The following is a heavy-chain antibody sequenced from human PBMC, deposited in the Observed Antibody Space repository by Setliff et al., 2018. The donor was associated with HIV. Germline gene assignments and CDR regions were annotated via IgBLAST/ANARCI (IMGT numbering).Heavy chain of an antibody. CDR2: INNSTNYK. CDR3: TTGLLHDGFDM. Sequence: GGSLRLSCAASRFSFRSYWMNWVRQAPGKGLEWVSFINNSTNYKYYAKSVKGRFTISRDNAANSVYLQMNSPKAEDTAVYYCTTGLLHDGFDMWGPGTMVT. CDR1: RFSFRSYW. J-gene: IGHJ3*02. V-gene: IGHV3-21*04.